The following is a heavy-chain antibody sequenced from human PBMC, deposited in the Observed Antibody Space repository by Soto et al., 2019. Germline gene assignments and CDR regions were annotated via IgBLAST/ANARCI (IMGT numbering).Heavy chain of an antibody. CDR2: MNPNSGGT. J-gene: IGHJ4*02. CDR3: ARGTSTVTIDF. V-gene: IGHV1-2*02. CDR1: GYTFIDYY. D-gene: IGHD4-17*01. Sequence: QVRLVQSGAEVKKPGASVRVSCEASGYTFIDYYIHWVRQAPGQGLEWLGWMNPNSGGTTYAQSFQGRVTMARDASINKASLDLSRLRSDDTAVYYCARGTSTVTIDFWGQGTLVTVSS.